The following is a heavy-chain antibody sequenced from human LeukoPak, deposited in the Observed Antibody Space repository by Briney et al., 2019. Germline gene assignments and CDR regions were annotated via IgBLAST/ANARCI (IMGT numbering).Heavy chain of an antibody. J-gene: IGHJ4*02. V-gene: IGHV3-23*01. CDR1: GFTFSNYG. D-gene: IGHD2-21*02. CDR2: IKGNGGGT. Sequence: GESLRLSCAASGFTFSNYGMSWVRQAPGKGLEWDSVIKGNGGGTYYADSVKGRFTISRDNSKNTVYLQMNSLRAEDTAVYYCVKARMPHCGTDCLESWGQGTLVTVSS. CDR3: VKARMPHCGTDCLES.